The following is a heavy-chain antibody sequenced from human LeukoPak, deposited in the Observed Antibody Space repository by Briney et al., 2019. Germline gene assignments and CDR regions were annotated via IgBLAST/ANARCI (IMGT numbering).Heavy chain of an antibody. J-gene: IGHJ5*02. CDR1: GDTFGNYA. Sequence: SVKVSCKASGDTFGNYAINWVRQAPGQGLEWMGRIIPIFPVTNYAQKFQGRVTITADKATSTAYLELSSLKSGDTAVYYCASDPKVVAVPDGRNDRDDPWGQGTLVIVSA. CDR3: ASDPKVVAVPDGRNDRDDP. D-gene: IGHD1-1*01. CDR2: IIPIFPVT. V-gene: IGHV1-69*04.